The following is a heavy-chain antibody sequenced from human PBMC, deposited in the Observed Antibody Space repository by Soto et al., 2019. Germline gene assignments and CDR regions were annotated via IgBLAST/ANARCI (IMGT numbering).Heavy chain of an antibody. Sequence: SVKVSCKASGGTFSSYAIIWVRQAPGQGLEWMGGIIPIFGTANYAQKFQGRVTITADESTSTAYMELSSLRSEDTAVYYCARGGTYNYYYYGMDVWGQGTTVTVSS. CDR2: IIPIFGTA. D-gene: IGHD1-26*01. CDR3: ARGGTYNYYYYGMDV. CDR1: GGTFSSYA. J-gene: IGHJ6*02. V-gene: IGHV1-69*13.